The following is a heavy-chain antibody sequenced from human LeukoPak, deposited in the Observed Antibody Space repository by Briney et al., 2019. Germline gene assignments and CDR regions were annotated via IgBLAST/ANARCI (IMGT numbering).Heavy chain of an antibody. V-gene: IGHV3-9*01. J-gene: IGHJ4*02. Sequence: QPGRSLRLSCAASGFTFDDYAMHWVRQAPGKGLEWVSGISWNSGSIGYADSVKGRFTISRDNSKNTLYLQMTSLRVDDTAMYYCLCYHDSSSYVDYWGQGALVTVS. CDR1: GFTFDDYA. CDR3: LCYHDSSSYVDY. CDR2: ISWNSGSI. D-gene: IGHD3-22*01.